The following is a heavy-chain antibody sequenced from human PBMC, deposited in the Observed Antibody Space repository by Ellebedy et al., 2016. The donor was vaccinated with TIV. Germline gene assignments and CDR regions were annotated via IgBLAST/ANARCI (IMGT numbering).Heavy chain of an antibody. J-gene: IGHJ4*02. Sequence: MPSETLSLTCAVSGASINSGGYSWTWIRQPPGKGLEWIGYIYQSGTTYYNPSLKSRVTISVDGSKNHFSLKLNYMTAADTAVYYCARAEHQQPLYDYWGQGALVTVSS. CDR1: GASINSGGYS. CDR3: ARAEHQQPLYDY. CDR2: IYQSGTT. D-gene: IGHD1-14*01. V-gene: IGHV4-30-2*01.